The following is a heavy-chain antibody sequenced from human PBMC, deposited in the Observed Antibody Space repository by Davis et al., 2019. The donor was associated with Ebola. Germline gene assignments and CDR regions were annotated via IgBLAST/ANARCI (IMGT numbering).Heavy chain of an antibody. J-gene: IGHJ6*03. CDR3: AREGLQPPYYYYYMDV. D-gene: IGHD4-11*01. V-gene: IGHV3-21*01. CDR2: ISPSSSYI. CDR1: RFTFSSYS. Sequence: GGSLRLSCAASRFTFSSYSMNWVRQAPGKGLEWVSSISPSSSYIYYVDSVKGRLTISRDNAKNSLYLQMHSLRAEDTAIYYCAREGLQPPYYYYYMDVWGKGTTVTVSS.